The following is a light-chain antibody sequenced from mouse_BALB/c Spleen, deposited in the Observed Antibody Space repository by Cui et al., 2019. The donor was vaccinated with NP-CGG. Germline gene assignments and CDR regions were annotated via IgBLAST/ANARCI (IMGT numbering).Light chain of an antibody. V-gene: IGLV1*01. J-gene: IGLJ1*01. CDR3: ALWYSNHWV. CDR2: GTN. Sequence: QAVVTQESALTTSPGETVTLTCRSSTGAVTTSNYANWVQEKPDHLFTGLIGGTNNRAPGVPARFSGSLIGDKAALKITGAQTEDEAIYFCALWYSNHWVFGGGTKLTVL. CDR1: TGAVTTSNY.